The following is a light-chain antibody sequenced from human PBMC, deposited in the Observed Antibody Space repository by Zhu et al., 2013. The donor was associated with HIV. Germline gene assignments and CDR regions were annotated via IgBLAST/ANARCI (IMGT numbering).Light chain of an antibody. Sequence: EIVLTQSPGTLSLSPGERATLSCRASQTVGSSYLAWYQHKPGQAPRLLIYGASIRATDIPDRFSGSGSGTDFTLTISRLEPEDFAVYYCQQYGSSPPYNFGQGTKLEIK. CDR2: GAS. CDR1: QTVGSSY. V-gene: IGKV3-20*01. CDR3: QQYGSSPPYN. J-gene: IGKJ2*01.